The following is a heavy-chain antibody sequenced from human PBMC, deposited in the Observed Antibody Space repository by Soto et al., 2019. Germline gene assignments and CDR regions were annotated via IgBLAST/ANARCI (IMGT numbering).Heavy chain of an antibody. D-gene: IGHD2-15*01. CDR2: ISYDGSNK. J-gene: IGHJ4*02. CDR3: AKDGGYCSGGSCSAKWGILEFDY. V-gene: IGHV3-30*18. Sequence: PGGSLRLSCAASGFTFSSYGMHWVRQAPGKGLEWVAVISYDGSNKYYADSVKGRFTISRDNSKNTLYLQMNSLRAEDTAVYYCAKDGGYCSGGSCSAKWGILEFDYWGQGTLVTVSS. CDR1: GFTFSSYG.